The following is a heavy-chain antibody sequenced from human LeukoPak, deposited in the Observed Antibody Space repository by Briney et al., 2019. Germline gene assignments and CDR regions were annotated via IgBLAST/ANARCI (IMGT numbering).Heavy chain of an antibody. CDR1: GFSFSDSW. J-gene: IGHJ4*02. D-gene: IGHD6-19*01. V-gene: IGHV3-7*02. Sequence: GGSLRLSCAASGFSFSDSWMDWVRQAPGKGLEWVANIKPDGSEIYYVDAVKGRFTISRDNAKNSLYLQMNSLRADDTAVYYCTRSLDYWGQGTLVTVFS. CDR2: IKPDGSEI. CDR3: TRSLDY.